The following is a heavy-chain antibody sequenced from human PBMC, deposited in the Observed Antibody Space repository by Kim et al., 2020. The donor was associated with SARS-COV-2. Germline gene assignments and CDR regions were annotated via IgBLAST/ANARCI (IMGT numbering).Heavy chain of an antibody. CDR3: ARDLKSEGAATHSFDI. D-gene: IGHD6-25*01. Sequence: SETLSLTCTVSGGSISSYYWSWIRQPPEKGLEWIGYIYYSGSTNYNPSLKSRVTISVDTSKNQFSLKLSSVTAADTAVYYCARDLKSEGAATHSFDIWGQGRMVTVSS. J-gene: IGHJ3*02. CDR1: GGSISSYY. CDR2: IYYSGST. V-gene: IGHV4-59*01.